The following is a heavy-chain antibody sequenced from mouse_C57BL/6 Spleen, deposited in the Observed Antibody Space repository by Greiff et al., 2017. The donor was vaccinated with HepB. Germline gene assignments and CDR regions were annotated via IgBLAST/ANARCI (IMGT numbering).Heavy chain of an antibody. CDR2: FHPYNDDT. J-gene: IGHJ2*01. V-gene: IGHV1-47*01. D-gene: IGHD2-2*01. CDR1: GYTFTTYP. CDR3: AREGYDGGYFGY. Sequence: VQLVESGAELVKPGASVKMSCKASGYTFTTYPIEWMKQNHGKSLEWIGNFHPYNDDTKYNEKFKGKATLTVEKSSSTFYLEISRLTSDHAAVCYCAREGYDGGYFGYWGQGTTLTVSS.